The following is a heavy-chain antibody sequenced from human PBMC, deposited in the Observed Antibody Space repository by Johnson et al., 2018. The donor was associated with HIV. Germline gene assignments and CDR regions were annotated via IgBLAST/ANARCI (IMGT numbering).Heavy chain of an antibody. V-gene: IGHV3-30*04. CDR1: GFTFSSYA. J-gene: IGHJ3*02. CDR3: AKDLRWGDYAFDI. D-gene: IGHD3-10*01. CDR2: ISYDGSNK. Sequence: VQLVESGGGVVQPGRSLRLSCAASGFTFSSYAMHWVRQAPGKGLEWVAVISYDGSNKYYADSVKGRFTISRDNAKNSLYLQMNSLRVEDTALYYCAKDLRWGDYAFDIWGQGTMVTVSS.